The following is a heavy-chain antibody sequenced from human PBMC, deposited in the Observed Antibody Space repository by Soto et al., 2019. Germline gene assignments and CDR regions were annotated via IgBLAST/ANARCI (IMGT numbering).Heavy chain of an antibody. V-gene: IGHV1-3*01. D-gene: IGHD2-15*01. CDR2: LSVGNGDT. J-gene: IGHJ6*02. CDR1: GYTRTDFS. CDR3: ATSEGDCGGGSCYNYFYYYGMDV. Sequence: AEVKVACKDSGYTRTDFSMNWVRQAPGQRPEWMGWLSVGNGDTKYSQKFQGRVTITRDTSARTAYMELSNLRSEDTAVYYCATSEGDCGGGSCYNYFYYYGMDVWGQGTTVTVSS.